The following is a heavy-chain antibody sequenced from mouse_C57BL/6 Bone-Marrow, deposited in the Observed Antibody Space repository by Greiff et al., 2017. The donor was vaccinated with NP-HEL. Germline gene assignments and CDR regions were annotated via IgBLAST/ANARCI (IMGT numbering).Heavy chain of an antibody. CDR1: GYTFTSYW. V-gene: IGHV1-72*01. J-gene: IGHJ3*01. CDR2: IDPDSGYT. D-gene: IGHD1-3*01. CDR3: ARVWGKWSLEY. Sequence: VQLQQSGAELVKPGASVKLSCKASGYTFTSYWMHWVKQRPGQGLEWIGRIDPDSGYTKYNEKFKGKATLTVDTSSSTAYMQLSSLTSEDSAVYYCARVWGKWSLEYWGQGTTVTVSA.